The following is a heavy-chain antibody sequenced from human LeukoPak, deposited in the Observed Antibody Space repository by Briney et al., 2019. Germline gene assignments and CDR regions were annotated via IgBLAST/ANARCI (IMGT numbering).Heavy chain of an antibody. V-gene: IGHV3-23*01. Sequence: PGGSLRLSCAASGFTFDDYGMSWVRQAPGKGLEWVSAISGSGGSTYYADSVKGRFTISRDNSKNTLYLQMNSLRAEDTAVYYCAKVGGYRLRPFDYWGQGTLVTVSS. CDR3: AKVGGYRLRPFDY. CDR2: ISGSGGST. D-gene: IGHD5-18*01. CDR1: GFTFDDYG. J-gene: IGHJ4*02.